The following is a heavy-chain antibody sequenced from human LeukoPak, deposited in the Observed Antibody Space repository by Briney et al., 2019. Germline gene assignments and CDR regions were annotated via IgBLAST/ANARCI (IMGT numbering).Heavy chain of an antibody. J-gene: IGHJ4*02. CDR1: GYSIRSGYH. D-gene: IGHD3-9*01. CDR3: ATGLSYDRCYY. V-gene: IGHV4-38-2*01. Sequence: SETLSLTCAVSGYSIRSGYHWGWIRQPPGKGLEWIGSISHSGNTHYNPSLKSRVTISADTSKNQFSLKLTSVTAADTAVYYCATGLSYDRCYYWGQGTLVPVSS. CDR2: ISHSGNT.